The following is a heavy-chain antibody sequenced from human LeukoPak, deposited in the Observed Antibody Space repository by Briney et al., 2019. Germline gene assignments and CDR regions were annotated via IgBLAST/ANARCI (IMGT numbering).Heavy chain of an antibody. CDR1: GYTFTSYG. D-gene: IGHD2-2*02. J-gene: IGHJ4*02. V-gene: IGHV1-18*01. CDR3: ARRVGPRYCSSTSCYTPFDY. CDR2: ISAYNGNT. Sequence: GASVKVSCKASGYTFTSYGISWVRHAPGQGLEWMGWISAYNGNTNYAQKLHGRVTMTTDTSTSTAYMELRSLRSDDTAVYYCARRVGPRYCSSTSCYTPFDYWGQGTLVTVSS.